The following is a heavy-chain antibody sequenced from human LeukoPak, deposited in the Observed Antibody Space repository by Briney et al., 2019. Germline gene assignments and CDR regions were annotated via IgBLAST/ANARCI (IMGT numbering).Heavy chain of an antibody. CDR1: GGSISSYY. D-gene: IGHD1-1*01. J-gene: IGHJ5*02. CDR2: IYYSGST. CDR3: ARATTGTTNWFDP. V-gene: IGHV4-59*01. Sequence: SETLSLTCTVSGGSISSYYWSWIRQPPGKGLEWIGYIYYSGSTNYNPSLKSRVTISVDTSKNQYSLELSSVTAADTAVYYCARATTGTTNWFDPWGQGTLVTVSS.